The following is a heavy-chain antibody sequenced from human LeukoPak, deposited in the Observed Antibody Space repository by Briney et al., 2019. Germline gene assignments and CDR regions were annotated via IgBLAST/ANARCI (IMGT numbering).Heavy chain of an antibody. D-gene: IGHD5-12*01. CDR3: AKGSRGYAQFFDL. V-gene: IGHV3-30*18. CDR2: ISYDGSNK. CDR1: GFTFSSYG. Sequence: GGSLRLSCAASGFTFSSYGMHWVRQAPGKGLEWVAVISYDGSNKYYADSVKGRFTISRDNSKNTLYLQMNSLRAEDTAVYYCAKGSRGYAQFFDLWGRGTLISVSS. J-gene: IGHJ2*01.